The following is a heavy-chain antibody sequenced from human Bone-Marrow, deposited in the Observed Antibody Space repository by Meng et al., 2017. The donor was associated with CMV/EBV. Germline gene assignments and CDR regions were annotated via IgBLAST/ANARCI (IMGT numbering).Heavy chain of an antibody. CDR3: ARPLTGQYNWFDP. Sequence: GSLRLSCAASGFTFSDYYMSWIRQAPGKGLEWIGSIYYSGSTYYNPSLKSRVTISVDTSKNQFSLKLSSVTAADTAVYYCARPLTGQYNWFDPWGQGTLVTFSS. J-gene: IGHJ5*02. CDR1: GFTFSDYY. D-gene: IGHD1-20*01. V-gene: IGHV4-39*01. CDR2: IYYSGST.